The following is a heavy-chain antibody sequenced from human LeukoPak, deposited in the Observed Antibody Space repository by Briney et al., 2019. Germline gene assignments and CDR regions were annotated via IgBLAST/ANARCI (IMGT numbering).Heavy chain of an antibody. J-gene: IGHJ5*02. Sequence: GGSLRLSCAASGFTFSSYGMSWVRQAPGKGLEWISGISGSGANTYYADSVKGRFTISRDNSKNTLYLQMNGLRAEDTAVYYCAGYCSTTSCYFSPNWFDPWGQGTLVTVSS. CDR1: GFTFSSYG. D-gene: IGHD2-2*01. V-gene: IGHV3-23*01. CDR3: AGYCSTTSCYFSPNWFDP. CDR2: ISGSGANT.